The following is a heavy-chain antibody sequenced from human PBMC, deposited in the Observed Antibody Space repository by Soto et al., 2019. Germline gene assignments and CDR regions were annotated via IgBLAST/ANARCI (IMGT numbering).Heavy chain of an antibody. CDR3: ARGPQAWIAAAGSYGMDV. D-gene: IGHD6-13*01. V-gene: IGHV3-33*01. CDR2: IWYDGSNK. Sequence: GGSLRLSCAASGFTFSSYGMHWVRQAPGKGLEWVAVIWYDGSNKYYADSVKGRFTISRDNSKNTLYLQMNSLRAEDTAVYYCARGPQAWIAAAGSYGMDVWGQGTTVTVSS. CDR1: GFTFSSYG. J-gene: IGHJ6*02.